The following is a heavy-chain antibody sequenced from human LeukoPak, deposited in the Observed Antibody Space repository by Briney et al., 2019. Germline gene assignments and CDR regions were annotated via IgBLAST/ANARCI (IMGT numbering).Heavy chain of an antibody. Sequence: AASVKVSCKASGGTFSSYAISWVRQAPGQGLEWMGRIIPILGIANYAQKFQGRVTITADKSTSTAYMELSSLRSEDTAVYYCARDQKGYYDHQWGAFDIWGQGTMVTVSS. V-gene: IGHV1-69*04. CDR3: ARDQKGYYDHQWGAFDI. CDR1: GGTFSSYA. CDR2: IIPILGIA. D-gene: IGHD3-22*01. J-gene: IGHJ3*02.